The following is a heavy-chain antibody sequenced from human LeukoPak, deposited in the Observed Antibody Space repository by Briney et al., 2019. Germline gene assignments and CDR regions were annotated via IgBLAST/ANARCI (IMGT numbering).Heavy chain of an antibody. CDR3: ARTLPDSSPVAT. J-gene: IGHJ4*02. CDR1: GYFLSSGFY. Sequence: SETLSLTCSVSGYFLSSGFYWGCIRQPPGKGLEWIASVYHSGTTIYNPSLKSRVTMSMDTSMNHYSLKLRSVTAADTAVYYCARTLPDSSPVATWGQGTLVTVSS. D-gene: IGHD3-22*01. V-gene: IGHV4-38-2*02. CDR2: VYHSGTT.